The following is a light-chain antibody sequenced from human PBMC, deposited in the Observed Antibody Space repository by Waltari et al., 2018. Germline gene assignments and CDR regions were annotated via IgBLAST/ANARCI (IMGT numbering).Light chain of an antibody. V-gene: IGKV3-20*01. CDR3: QKYDRLPAT. CDR2: DTS. CDR1: PTVGKA. Sequence: EIVLTQSPGTLSLSPGETATLSCRASPTVGKALTLYQQKPGQAPRLLIYDTSRRAPGIPDRFSGSVFGTDFSLTISRLEPEDFAVYYCQKYDRLPATFGQGTKVEIK. J-gene: IGKJ1*01.